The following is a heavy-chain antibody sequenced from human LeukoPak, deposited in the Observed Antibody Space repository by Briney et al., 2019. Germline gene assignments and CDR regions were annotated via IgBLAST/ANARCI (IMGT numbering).Heavy chain of an antibody. D-gene: IGHD5-12*01. Sequence: PGGSLRLSCAASGFTFDDYGMSWVRQAPGKGLEWVSGINWNGGSTGYADSVKGRFTISRDNAKNSLYLQMNSLGAEDTAVYYCVKADSGYDLLFDYWGQGTLVTVSS. CDR3: VKADSGYDLLFDY. J-gene: IGHJ4*02. CDR1: GFTFDDYG. V-gene: IGHV3-20*04. CDR2: INWNGGST.